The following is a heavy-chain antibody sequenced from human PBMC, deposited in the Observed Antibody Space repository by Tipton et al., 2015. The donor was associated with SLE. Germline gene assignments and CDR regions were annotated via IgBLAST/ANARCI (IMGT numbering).Heavy chain of an antibody. CDR2: VSYSGST. Sequence: TLSLTCAVSGASISTYYWSWIRQPPGKGLEWIGYVSYSGSTNYNPSLKSRVTISVDTSKNQLSLKLSSVTAADTAVYYCARESVDWYFGLWGRGTLVTVSS. CDR1: GASISTYY. CDR3: ARESVDWYFGL. J-gene: IGHJ2*01. D-gene: IGHD2-15*01. V-gene: IGHV4-59*01.